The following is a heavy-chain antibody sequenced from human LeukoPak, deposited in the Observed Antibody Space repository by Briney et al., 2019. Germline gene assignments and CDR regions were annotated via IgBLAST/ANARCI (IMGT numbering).Heavy chain of an antibody. CDR2: IKQDGSEK. D-gene: IGHD3-10*01. CDR1: GFTFSNYW. V-gene: IGHV3-7*03. J-gene: IGHJ6*02. CDR3: AKDMVGSGNYYGSGSYYHTGGMDV. Sequence: PGGSLRLSCAASGFTFSNYWMSWVRQAPGKGLEWVANIKQDGSEKYYVDSVKGRFTISRDNAKNSLYLQMNSLRAEDTALYYCAKDMVGSGNYYGSGSYYHTGGMDVWGQGTTVTVSS.